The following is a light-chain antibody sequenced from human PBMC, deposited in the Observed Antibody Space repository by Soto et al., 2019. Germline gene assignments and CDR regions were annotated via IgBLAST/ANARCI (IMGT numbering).Light chain of an antibody. Sequence: QSVLTQPASVSGSPGQSITISCTGTSFDVDDYNSVSWYQQPPGKAPKLIIYEANNRPSGVSNRFSGSNSDNTASLTISGLQAEDEADYYCSLYTTSSTPSYVFGTGTKVTVL. J-gene: IGLJ1*01. CDR2: EAN. CDR1: SFDVDDYNS. V-gene: IGLV2-14*01. CDR3: SLYTTSSTPSYV.